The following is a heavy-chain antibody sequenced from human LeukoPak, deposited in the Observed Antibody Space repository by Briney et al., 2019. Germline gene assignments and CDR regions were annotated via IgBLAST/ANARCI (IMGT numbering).Heavy chain of an antibody. J-gene: IGHJ4*02. CDR2: ISAYNGNT. CDR3: ARAERGFIAAAAYYFDY. V-gene: IGHV1-18*01. CDR1: GYTFTSYG. D-gene: IGHD6-13*01. Sequence: ASVKVSRKASGYTFTSYGISWVRQAPGQGLEWMGWISAYNGNTNYAQKLQGRVTMTTDTSTSTAYMELRSLRSDDTAGYYCARAERGFIAAAAYYFDYWGQGTLVTVSS.